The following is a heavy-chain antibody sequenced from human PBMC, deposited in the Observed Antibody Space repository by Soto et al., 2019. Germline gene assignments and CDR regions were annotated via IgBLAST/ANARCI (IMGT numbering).Heavy chain of an antibody. J-gene: IGHJ6*02. Sequence: EVQLVESGGGLVKPGGSLRLSCAASGFTFSNAWMSWVRQAPGKGLEWVGRIKSKTDGGTTDYAAPVKGRFTISRDDSKNTLYLQMNSLRAEDTAVYYCARSNIVGADYYYYGMDVWGQGTTVTVSS. CDR1: GFTFSNAW. V-gene: IGHV3-15*01. CDR3: ARSNIVGADYYYYGMDV. D-gene: IGHD1-26*01. CDR2: IKSKTDGGTT.